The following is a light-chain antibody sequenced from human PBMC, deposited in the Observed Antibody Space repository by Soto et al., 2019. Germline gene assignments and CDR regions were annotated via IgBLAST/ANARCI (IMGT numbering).Light chain of an antibody. V-gene: IGLV1-51*01. Sequence: QAVVTQPPSVSAAPGQKVTISCSGSSSNIGGNYVSWYQQLPRAAPKLLIYDNRKRFSEIPARFSGSKSGTSATLAITGLQTGDEAHYYCGTWDSSLQTVVFGRGTKLTVL. J-gene: IGLJ2*01. CDR2: DNR. CDR3: GTWDSSLQTVV. CDR1: SSNIGGNY.